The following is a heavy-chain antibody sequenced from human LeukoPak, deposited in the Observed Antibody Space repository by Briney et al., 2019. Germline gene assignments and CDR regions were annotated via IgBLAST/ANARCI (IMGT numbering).Heavy chain of an antibody. V-gene: IGHV4-59*02. CDR3: ARDPPGWGGTSWFDP. Sequence: SETLSLTCTVSGGSVSNYYWSWIRQPPGKGLEYIGHVYYSGSTDYNPSLKSRLAISVDNSMNQFSLKLSSVSAADTAVYYCARDPPGWGGTSWFDPWGQGTLVTVSS. J-gene: IGHJ5*02. CDR2: VYYSGST. D-gene: IGHD1-1*01. CDR1: GGSVSNYY.